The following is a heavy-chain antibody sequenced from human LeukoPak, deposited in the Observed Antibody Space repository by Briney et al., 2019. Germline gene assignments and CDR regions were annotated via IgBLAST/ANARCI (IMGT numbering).Heavy chain of an antibody. CDR2: MNPSSGNT. Sequence: ASVKVSCKASGYTFTSYDINWVRQATGQGLEWMGWMNPSSGNTGYAQKFQGRVTMTRNTSISTAYMELSSLRSEDTAVYYCARGFTTVVTHYYYYYMDVWGKGTTVTISS. J-gene: IGHJ6*03. CDR1: GYTFTSYD. V-gene: IGHV1-8*01. D-gene: IGHD4-23*01. CDR3: ARGFTTVVTHYYYYYMDV.